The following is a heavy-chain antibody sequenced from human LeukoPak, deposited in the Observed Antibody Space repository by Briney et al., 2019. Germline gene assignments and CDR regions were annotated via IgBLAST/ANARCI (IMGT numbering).Heavy chain of an antibody. Sequence: SETLSLTCAVYGGSCSGYYWSWIRQPPGKGLEWIGEINHSGSTNYNPSLKSRVTISVDTSKNQFSLKLSSVTAADTAVYYCARGLGYCSSTSCKRYYYYMDVWGKGTTVTVSS. D-gene: IGHD2-2*01. CDR1: GGSCSGYY. CDR3: ARGLGYCSSTSCKRYYYYMDV. V-gene: IGHV4-34*01. J-gene: IGHJ6*03. CDR2: INHSGST.